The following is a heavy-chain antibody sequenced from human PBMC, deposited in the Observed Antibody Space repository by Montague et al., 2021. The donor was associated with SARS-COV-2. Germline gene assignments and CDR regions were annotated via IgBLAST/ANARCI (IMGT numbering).Heavy chain of an antibody. CDR1: GGSFSGYY. CDR3: ARDRLRYGWFDP. D-gene: IGHD5-12*01. Sequence: SETLSLTCAVYGGSFSGYYWSWVRQPPGKGLEWIGEINHSGSTNYNPSLKTRVTTSVDTSKNQFSLRLRSVTAADTAVYYCARDRLRYGWFDPWGQGTLVTVSS. V-gene: IGHV4-34*01. CDR2: INHSGST. J-gene: IGHJ5*02.